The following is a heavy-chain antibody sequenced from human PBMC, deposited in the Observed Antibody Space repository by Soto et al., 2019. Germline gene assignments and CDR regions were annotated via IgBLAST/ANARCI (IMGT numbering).Heavy chain of an antibody. CDR2: ISGYNGNT. J-gene: IGHJ6*02. V-gene: IGHV1-18*01. Sequence: QVQLVQSRGEVKKPGASVKVSCKTSGYSFTTYGISWVRQAPGQGLEWMGWISGYNGNTNYAQKLKGRLTMTTATSTSTAYMELRSLTSDDTAVYYCAREGPAPYYYYGMDVWGQGSTVTVSS. CDR1: GYSFTTYG. CDR3: AREGPAPYYYYGMDV.